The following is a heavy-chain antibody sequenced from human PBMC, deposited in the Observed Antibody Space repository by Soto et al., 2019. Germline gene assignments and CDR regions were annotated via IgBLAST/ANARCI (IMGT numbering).Heavy chain of an antibody. Sequence: QVQLVESGGGVVQPGRSLRLSCAASGFTFSSYGMHWVRQAPGKGLEWVAVIWYDGSNKYYADSVKGRFTISRDNSKNTLYRQMKSLRAEDTAVYYCARDFIAVRRAYYYYGMDVWGQGTTVTVSS. CDR2: IWYDGSNK. CDR3: ARDFIAVRRAYYYYGMDV. CDR1: GFTFSSYG. V-gene: IGHV3-33*01. D-gene: IGHD6-6*01. J-gene: IGHJ6*02.